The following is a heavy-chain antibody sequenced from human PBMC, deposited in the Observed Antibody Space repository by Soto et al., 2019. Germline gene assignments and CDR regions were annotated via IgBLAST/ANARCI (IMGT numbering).Heavy chain of an antibody. V-gene: IGHV6-1*01. J-gene: IGHJ4*02. CDR1: VDSVSSSSAG. CDR2: TYYRYKWYN. D-gene: IGHD3-16*01. Sequence: SQTLSLTCAISVDSVSSSSAGWNWIRQSPSRGLEWLGRTYYRYKWYNDYALSVKSRIAINPDTSKNQFSLQLSSVTPEDTAVYYCARDQGGFDYWGLGTLVTVSS. CDR3: ARDQGGFDY.